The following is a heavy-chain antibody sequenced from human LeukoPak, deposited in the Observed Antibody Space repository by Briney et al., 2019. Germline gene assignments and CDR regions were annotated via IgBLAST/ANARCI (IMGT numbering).Heavy chain of an antibody. J-gene: IGHJ4*02. Sequence: SGGSLRPSCAASGFTFSSYWMHWVRQAPGKGLVWVARIISDGPTSYAASVKGRFTISSDTVKNSLYLQMNSLRAEDTAVYYWARDPIIIIPAALDYWGQGTLVTVSS. CDR3: ARDPIIIIPAALDY. D-gene: IGHD2-2*01. CDR2: IISDGPT. V-gene: IGHV3-74*01. CDR1: GFTFSSYW.